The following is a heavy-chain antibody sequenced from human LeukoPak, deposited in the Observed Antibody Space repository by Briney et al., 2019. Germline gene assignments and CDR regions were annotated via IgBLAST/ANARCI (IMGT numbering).Heavy chain of an antibody. Sequence: SQTLSLTCTVSGGSSSSGSYYWSWIRQPAGKGLEWIGRIYTSGSTNYNPSLKSRVTISVDTSKNQFSLKLSSVTAADTAVYYCARDPEYYYDSSGSYFDYWGQGTLVTLSS. D-gene: IGHD3-22*01. V-gene: IGHV4-61*02. CDR3: ARDPEYYYDSSGSYFDY. CDR1: GGSSSSGSYY. J-gene: IGHJ4*02. CDR2: IYTSGST.